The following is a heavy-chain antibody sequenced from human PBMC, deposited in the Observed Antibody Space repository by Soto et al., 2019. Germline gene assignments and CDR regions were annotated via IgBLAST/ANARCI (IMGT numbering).Heavy chain of an antibody. CDR1: GFTFSSSF. D-gene: IGHD2-15*01. Sequence: GGFLRLSCAASGFTFSSSFMDWVRQAPGKGLVWVSRISPDGSSTSYADSVKGRFTISRDNAKNTLYLQMNSLRAEETAVYYCARADAVTASDYWGQGTLVTVSS. CDR3: ARADAVTASDY. CDR2: ISPDGSST. J-gene: IGHJ4*02. V-gene: IGHV3-74*01.